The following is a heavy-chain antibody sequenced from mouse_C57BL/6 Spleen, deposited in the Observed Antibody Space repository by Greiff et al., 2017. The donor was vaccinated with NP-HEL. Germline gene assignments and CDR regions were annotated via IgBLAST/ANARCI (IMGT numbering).Heavy chain of an antibody. D-gene: IGHD2-12*01. CDR3: ARQGEDDGGLAY. Sequence: EVQLVESGGGLVKPGGSLKLSCAASGFTFSSYTMHWVRQTPEQGLEWVATISGGGGNTYYTDNVKGRFTISRDNAKNTLYLQMSSLRSEDTAVDYWARQGEDDGGLAYWGQGTPVTVSA. CDR2: ISGGGGNT. CDR1: GFTFSSYT. J-gene: IGHJ3*01. V-gene: IGHV5-9*04.